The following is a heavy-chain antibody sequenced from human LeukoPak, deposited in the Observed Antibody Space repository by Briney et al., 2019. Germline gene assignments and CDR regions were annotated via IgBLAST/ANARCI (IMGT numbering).Heavy chain of an antibody. CDR3: ARDRSSSTKWFDP. V-gene: IGHV1-18*01. CDR1: GYTFTSYG. Sequence: ASVKVSCKASGYTFTSYGISWVRQAPGQGLEWMGWISAYNGNTNYAQKLQGRVTMTIDTSTSTAYMELRSLRSGDTAVYYCARDRSSSTKWFDPWGQGTLVTVSS. D-gene: IGHD6-13*01. J-gene: IGHJ5*02. CDR2: ISAYNGNT.